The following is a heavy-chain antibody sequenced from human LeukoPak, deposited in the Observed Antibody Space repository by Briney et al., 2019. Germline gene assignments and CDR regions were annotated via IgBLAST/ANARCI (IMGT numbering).Heavy chain of an antibody. D-gene: IGHD2-15*01. J-gene: IGHJ3*02. V-gene: IGHV3-74*01. Sequence: PGGCLRLSCTASGFTFSTYWMHWVRQAPGKGLVWVSLINSDGSYTDFADSVKGRFTISRDNAQSTLYLQMNSLRVEDTAVYYCATELRESGASSRNAFDIWGQGTVVSVSS. CDR1: GFTFSTYW. CDR3: ATELRESGASSRNAFDI. CDR2: INSDGSYT.